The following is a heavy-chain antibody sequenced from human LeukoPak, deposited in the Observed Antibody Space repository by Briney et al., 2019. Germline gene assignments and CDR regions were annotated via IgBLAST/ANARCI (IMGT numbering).Heavy chain of an antibody. D-gene: IGHD6-13*01. CDR3: ARALYSSSWYYSGYYFDY. J-gene: IGHJ4*02. CDR2: IYYSGST. Sequence: PAETLSLTCTVSGGSISSYYWSWIRQPPGKGLEWIGYIYYSGSTNYNPSLKSRVTISVDTSKNQFSLKLSSVTAADTAVYYCARALYSSSWYYSGYYFDYWGQGTLVTVSS. CDR1: GGSISSYY. V-gene: IGHV4-59*01.